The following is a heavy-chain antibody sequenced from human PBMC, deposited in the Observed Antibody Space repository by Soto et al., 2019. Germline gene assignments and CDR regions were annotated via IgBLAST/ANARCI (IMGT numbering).Heavy chain of an antibody. J-gene: IGHJ5*02. CDR1: GYTFTIYG. D-gene: IGHD3-3*01. Sequence: ASVKVSCKASGYTFTIYGISGVVRSPVQGLDGMGCISAYNGNTNYAQKLQGRVTMTTDTSTSTAYMELRSLRSDDTAVYYCARDPYDFWSGYRNWFDPWGQGTLVTVSS. CDR3: ARDPYDFWSGYRNWFDP. CDR2: ISAYNGNT. V-gene: IGHV1-18*04.